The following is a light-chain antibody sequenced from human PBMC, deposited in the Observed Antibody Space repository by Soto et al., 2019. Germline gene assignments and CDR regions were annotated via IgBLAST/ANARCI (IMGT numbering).Light chain of an antibody. CDR2: AAS. V-gene: IGKV1-39*01. J-gene: IGKJ5*01. CDR1: QGISSY. CDR3: QQSYSTPPWP. Sequence: DIQMTQSPSSLSASVGDRVTITCRASQGISSYLNWYQQKPGKAPKLLIYAASSLQSGVPSRFSGSGSGTDFTLTISSLQPEDCATYYCQQSYSTPPWPFGQGTRLENK.